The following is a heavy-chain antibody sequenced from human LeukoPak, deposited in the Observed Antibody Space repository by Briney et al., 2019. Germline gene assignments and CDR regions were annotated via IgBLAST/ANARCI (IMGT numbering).Heavy chain of an antibody. Sequence: GGSRTLSCAASGFSFITYAMNWVRQPPGKGLEWVSVISSTGSAVGYADSVKGRFTVSRDTSKRTVYLQMSGLRVDDTAVYYCVKGSRTHYYFYYMDVWGKGTPVTVSS. CDR1: GFSFITYA. D-gene: IGHD3-10*01. CDR2: ISSTGSAV. CDR3: VKGSRTHYYFYYMDV. V-gene: IGHV3-23*05. J-gene: IGHJ6*03.